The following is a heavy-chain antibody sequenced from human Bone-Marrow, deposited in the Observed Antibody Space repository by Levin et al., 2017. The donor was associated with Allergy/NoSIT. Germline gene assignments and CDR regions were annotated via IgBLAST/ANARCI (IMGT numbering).Heavy chain of an antibody. Sequence: PGGSLRLSCAVSGFTFTNNAMSWVRQAPGQGLEWVSAISNTGHSTYYADSVKGRFTISRDNSKDTLYLQMHSLRADDTAVYYCTRVLGYNAWYFDFWVRGTLVTASS. D-gene: IGHD1-1*01. J-gene: IGHJ2*01. CDR2: ISNTGHST. CDR3: TRVLGYNAWYFDF. V-gene: IGHV3-23*01. CDR1: GFTFTNNA.